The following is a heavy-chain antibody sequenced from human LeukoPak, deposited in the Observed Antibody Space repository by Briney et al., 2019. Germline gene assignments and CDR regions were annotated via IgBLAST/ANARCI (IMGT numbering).Heavy chain of an antibody. J-gene: IGHJ5*02. CDR3: AKTLGFDP. Sequence: GRSLRLSCAASGFTFSSYGMHWVRQAPGKGLEWVAVISYDGSNKYYADSVRGRFTISRDNSRNTLYPQMNSLRAEDTAVYYCAKTLGFDPWGQGTLVTVSS. CDR2: ISYDGSNK. CDR1: GFTFSSYG. V-gene: IGHV3-30*18.